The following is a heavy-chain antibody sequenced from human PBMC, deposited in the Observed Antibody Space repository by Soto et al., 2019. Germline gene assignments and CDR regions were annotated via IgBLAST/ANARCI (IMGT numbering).Heavy chain of an antibody. CDR1: GYTFTSYG. V-gene: IGHV1-18*01. CDR2: ISAYNGNT. CDR3: ARERTTTVDTYSAFDI. Sequence: QVPLVQSGAEVKKPGASVKVSCKASGYTFTSYGISWVRQAPGQGLEWMGWISAYNGNTNYAQKLQGRVTMTTDTSTSTAYMELRSLRSDDTAVYYCARERTTTVDTYSAFDIWGQGTMVTVSS. J-gene: IGHJ3*02. D-gene: IGHD4-17*01.